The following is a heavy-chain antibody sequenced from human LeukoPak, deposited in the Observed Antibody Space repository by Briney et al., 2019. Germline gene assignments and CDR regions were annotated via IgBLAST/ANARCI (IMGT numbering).Heavy chain of an antibody. Sequence: ASVKVSCKASGYTFTSYGISWVRQAPGQGLERMGWISAYNGNTNYAQKLQGRVTMTTDTSTSTAYMELRSLRSDDTAVYYCARDGADIVVVPAASASNWFDPWGQGTLVTVSS. V-gene: IGHV1-18*01. CDR1: GYTFTSYG. CDR3: ARDGADIVVVPAASASNWFDP. D-gene: IGHD2-2*01. CDR2: ISAYNGNT. J-gene: IGHJ5*02.